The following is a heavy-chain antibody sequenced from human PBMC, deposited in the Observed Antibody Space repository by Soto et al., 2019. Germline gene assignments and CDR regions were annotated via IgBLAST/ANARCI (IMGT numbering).Heavy chain of an antibody. J-gene: IGHJ4*02. CDR3: ARTLYTGDARGYFDS. V-gene: IGHV3-7*01. CDR1: GFTFNNYW. D-gene: IGHD5-12*01. CDR2: IKQDGSKE. Sequence: EVQLVESGGGLVQPGGSLRLSCAVSGFTFNNYWMSWVRQAPGKGLEWVANIKQDGSKEYYVDSVKGRFTISRDIAKNSLDLQMNSLRAEDTAVYYCARTLYTGDARGYFDSWGQGTLVTVSS.